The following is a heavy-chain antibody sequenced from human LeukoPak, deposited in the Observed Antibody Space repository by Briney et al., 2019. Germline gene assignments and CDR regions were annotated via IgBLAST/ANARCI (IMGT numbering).Heavy chain of an antibody. Sequence: GASVKVSCKASGYTFTSYYMHWVRQAPGQGLEWMGIINPSGGSTSYAQKFQGRVTMTRDMSTSTVYMELSSLRSEDTAVYYCATVPVVRGVPWCFNIWGQGTMVTVSS. CDR3: ATVPVVRGVPWCFNI. D-gene: IGHD3-10*01. CDR2: INPSGGST. J-gene: IGHJ3*02. CDR1: GYTFTSYY. V-gene: IGHV1-46*01.